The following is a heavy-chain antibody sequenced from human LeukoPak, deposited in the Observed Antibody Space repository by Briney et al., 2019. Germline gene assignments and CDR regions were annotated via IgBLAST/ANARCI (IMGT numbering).Heavy chain of an antibody. D-gene: IGHD3-10*01. J-gene: IGHJ4*02. Sequence: PGGSLRLSCAASGFTFSSFATAWVRQVSGRGLEWVSAISGSGGDTYYADSVKGRFSISRENSKNTLFLQMNSLRAEDTAVYFCAKAPSGFGLGTWGYFDSWGQGTLVTVSS. CDR2: ISGSGGDT. V-gene: IGHV3-23*01. CDR3: AKAPSGFGLGTWGYFDS. CDR1: GFTFSSFA.